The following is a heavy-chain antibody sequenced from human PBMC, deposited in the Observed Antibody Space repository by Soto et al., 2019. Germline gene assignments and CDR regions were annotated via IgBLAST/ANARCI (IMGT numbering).Heavy chain of an antibody. D-gene: IGHD7-27*01. J-gene: IGHJ3*02. CDR2: ISGSGGST. CDR3: AKRSLTGDRGGAFDI. V-gene: IGHV3-23*01. Sequence: GGSLRLSCAASGFTFSSYAMSWVRQAPGKGLEWVSAISGSGGSTYYADSVKGRFTISRDNSKNTLYLQMNSLRAEDAAVYYWAKRSLTGDRGGAFDIWGQGTMVTVSS. CDR1: GFTFSSYA.